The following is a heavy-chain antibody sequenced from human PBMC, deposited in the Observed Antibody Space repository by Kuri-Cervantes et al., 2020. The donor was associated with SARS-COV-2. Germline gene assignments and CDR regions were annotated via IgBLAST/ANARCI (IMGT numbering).Heavy chain of an antibody. CDR3: AKGSDFPDY. V-gene: IGHV3-30*02. CDR2: IQYDGGNE. D-gene: IGHD3-3*01. J-gene: IGHJ4*02. Sequence: LSLTCAASGFTFSTYGMHWVRQPPGKGLEWVAFIQYDGGNEYHADSVKGRSTTSRDNSKNTLYLQMDSLRAEDTAVYYCAKGSDFPDYWGQGTLVTVSS. CDR1: GFTFSTYG.